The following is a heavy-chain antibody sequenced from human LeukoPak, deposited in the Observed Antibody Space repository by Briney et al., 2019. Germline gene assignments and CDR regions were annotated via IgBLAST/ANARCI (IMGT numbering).Heavy chain of an antibody. CDR3: ARNALPHCGGNCNLLDI. D-gene: IGHD2-21*02. CDR1: GRSISSSSYY. Sequence: PSDTLPLTCTVPGRSISSSSYYWGWIRQPPGKGLELIGSIYYSGSTYYNPSLNSRVTISVDTSKNQFSLLSRSVTAADTAVHYCARNALPHCGGNCNLLDIWRQGTMVTVSP. CDR2: IYYSGST. V-gene: IGHV4-39*01. J-gene: IGHJ3*02.